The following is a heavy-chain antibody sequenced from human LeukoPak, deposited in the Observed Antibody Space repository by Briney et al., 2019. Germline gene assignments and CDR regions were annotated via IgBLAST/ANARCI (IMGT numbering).Heavy chain of an antibody. V-gene: IGHV1-69*13. D-gene: IGHD5-18*01. CDR1: GGTFSSYA. Sequence: SVKVSCKASGGTFSSYAISWVRQAHGQGLEWMGGIIPIFGTANYAQKFQGRVTITADESTSTAYMELSSLRSEDTAVYYCARVSGRYSYGFDYWGQGTLVTVSS. CDR3: ARVSGRYSYGFDY. CDR2: IIPIFGTA. J-gene: IGHJ4*02.